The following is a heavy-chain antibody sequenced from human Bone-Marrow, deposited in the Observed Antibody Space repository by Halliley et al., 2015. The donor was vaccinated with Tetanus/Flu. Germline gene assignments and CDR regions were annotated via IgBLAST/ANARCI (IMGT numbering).Heavy chain of an antibody. CDR1: GGFIKSGGYY. J-gene: IGHJ4*02. V-gene: IGHV4-31*03. CDR3: ARSLLFLQERVSYFDY. Sequence: TLSLTCTVSGGFIKSGGYYWSWVRQHPGKGLEWIGYIYYSGTTYYNASLKSRVTISVATSKDQFSLKLSSVTVADTAVYYCARSLLFLQERVSYFDYWGQGTLVTVSS. CDR2: IYYSGTT. D-gene: IGHD3-3*01.